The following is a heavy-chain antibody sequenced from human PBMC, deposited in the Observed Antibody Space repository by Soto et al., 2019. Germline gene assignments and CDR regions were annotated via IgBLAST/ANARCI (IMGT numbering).Heavy chain of an antibody. CDR2: IYYSGAT. V-gene: IGHV4-31*03. CDR1: GGSISSGGYH. CDR3: ARSDCISTSCYPLPPNWFDP. Sequence: VQLQESGPGLMKPSQTLSLTCTVSGGSISSGGYHWSWIRQRPGQGLEWIGYIYYSGATHYNPSLQSRVTMSVDMSKNQFSLNLSSVTAEDTAVYYCARSDCISTSCYPLPPNWFDPWGQGTRVTVSS. D-gene: IGHD2-2*01. J-gene: IGHJ5*02.